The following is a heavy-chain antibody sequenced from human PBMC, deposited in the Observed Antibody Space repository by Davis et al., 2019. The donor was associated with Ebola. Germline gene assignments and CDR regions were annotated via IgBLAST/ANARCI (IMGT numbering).Heavy chain of an antibody. J-gene: IGHJ5*02. Sequence: PSETLSLTCAVSGGSISSSNWWSWVRQPPGKGLEWIGEIYHSGSTNYNPSLKSRVTISVDKSKNQFSLKLSSVTAADTAVYYCARYSSGWLNWFDPWGRGTLVTVSS. CDR3: ARYSSGWLNWFDP. D-gene: IGHD6-19*01. V-gene: IGHV4-4*02. CDR1: GGSISSSNW. CDR2: IYHSGST.